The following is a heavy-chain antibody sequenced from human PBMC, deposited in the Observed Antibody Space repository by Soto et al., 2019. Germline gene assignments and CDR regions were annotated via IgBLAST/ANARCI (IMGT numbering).Heavy chain of an antibody. V-gene: IGHV3-48*01. Sequence: GGSLRLSCAASGFTFSSYSMNWVRQAPGKGLEWVSYISSSSSTIYYADSVKGRFTISRDNAKNSLYLQMNSLRAEDTAVYYCASGAEWFGELLGGNWFDPWGQGTLVTVSS. CDR2: ISSSSSTI. CDR1: GFTFSSYS. J-gene: IGHJ5*02. CDR3: ASGAEWFGELLGGNWFDP. D-gene: IGHD3-10*01.